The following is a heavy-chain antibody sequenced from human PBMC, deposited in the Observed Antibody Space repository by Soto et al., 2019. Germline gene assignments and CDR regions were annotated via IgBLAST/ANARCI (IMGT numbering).Heavy chain of an antibody. CDR1: GFTVRSSY. CDR3: ARRTTIEVAGTWSYYFDY. D-gene: IGHD6-19*01. V-gene: IGHV3-53*02. Sequence: EVQLLETGGGLIQSGGSLRLSCTVSGFTVRSSYMSWVRQAPGKGLEWVSVIYSDGSTYYADSVKGRFTISRDTSKNTLYLQMNSLRAEDTAVYYCARRTTIEVAGTWSYYFDYWGQGTLVTVSS. J-gene: IGHJ4*02. CDR2: IYSDGST.